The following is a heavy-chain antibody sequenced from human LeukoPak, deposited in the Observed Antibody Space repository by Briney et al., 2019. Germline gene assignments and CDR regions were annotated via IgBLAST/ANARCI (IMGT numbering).Heavy chain of an antibody. J-gene: IGHJ4*02. Sequence: PGGSLRLSCAASGFTFSSYWMHWVRQALGKGPVWVSAISGSGGSTYYADSVKGRFTISRDNSKNTLYLQMNSLRAEDTAVYYCAKVIAAAPLRSIDYWGQGTLVTVSS. CDR2: ISGSGGST. CDR1: GFTFSSYW. V-gene: IGHV3-23*01. CDR3: AKVIAAAPLRSIDY. D-gene: IGHD6-13*01.